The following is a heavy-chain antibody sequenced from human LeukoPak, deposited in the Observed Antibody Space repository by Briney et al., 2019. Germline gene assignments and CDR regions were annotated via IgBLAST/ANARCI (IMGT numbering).Heavy chain of an antibody. V-gene: IGHV4-30-4*01. CDR1: GGSISSGDYY. CDR3: ARDRNYYGSGSSGMDV. Sequence: SETLSLTCTVSGGSISSGDYYWSWIRQPPGKGLEWIGYIYYSGSTYYNPSLKSRVTISVDTSKYQFSLKLSSVTAADTAVYYCARDRNYYGSGSSGMDVWGKGTTVTVSS. J-gene: IGHJ6*04. CDR2: IYYSGST. D-gene: IGHD3-10*01.